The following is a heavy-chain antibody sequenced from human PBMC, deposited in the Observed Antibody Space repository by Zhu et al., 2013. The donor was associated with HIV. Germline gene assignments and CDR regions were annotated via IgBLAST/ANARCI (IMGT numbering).Heavy chain of an antibody. V-gene: IGHV1-2*02. Sequence: QVQLVQSGAEVKKPGASVKVSCKASGYTFTGYYMHWVRQAPGQGLEWMGWINPNSGGTNYAQKFQGRVTMTRDTSISTAYMELSRLRSDDTAVYYCARLRPLVGATKDGDAFGIVGPRDNGHRLF. CDR3: ARLRPLVGATKDGDAFGI. D-gene: IGHD1-26*01. J-gene: IGHJ3*02. CDR1: GYTFTGYY. CDR2: INPNSGGT.